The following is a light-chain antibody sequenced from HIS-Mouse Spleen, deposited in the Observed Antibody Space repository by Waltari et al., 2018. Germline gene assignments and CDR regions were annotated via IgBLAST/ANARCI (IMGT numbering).Light chain of an antibody. CDR3: QQYNSYLT. J-gene: IGKJ4*01. V-gene: IGKV1-5*03. Sequence: DIQMTQSPSTLSASAGDRVTITCRASQSISSWLAWYQQKPGKAPKLLIYKASSLESGVPSRFSGSGSGKEFTLTISSLQPDDFATYYCQQYNSYLTFGGGTKVEIK. CDR2: KAS. CDR1: QSISSW.